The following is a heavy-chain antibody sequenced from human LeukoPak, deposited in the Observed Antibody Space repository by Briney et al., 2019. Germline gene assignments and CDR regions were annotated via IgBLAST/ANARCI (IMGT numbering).Heavy chain of an antibody. J-gene: IGHJ4*02. D-gene: IGHD3-22*01. CDR2: ISGSGSTI. CDR3: ATRYYYDSSGYPLVDY. CDR1: GFTFSSYE. Sequence: GGSLRLSCAASGFTFSSYEMNWVRQAPGKRLEWVSYISGSGSTIYYAGSVKGRFTISRDNAKNSLYLQMNSLRAEDTAVYYCATRYYYDSSGYPLVDYWGQGTLVTVSS. V-gene: IGHV3-48*03.